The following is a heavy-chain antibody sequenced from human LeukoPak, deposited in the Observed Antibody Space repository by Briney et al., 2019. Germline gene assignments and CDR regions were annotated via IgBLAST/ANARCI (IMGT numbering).Heavy chain of an antibody. CDR1: GYTFTGYY. V-gene: IGHV1-2*02. J-gene: IGHJ4*02. D-gene: IGHD3-10*01. Sequence: AASVKVSCKASGYTFTGYYMHWFRQAPGQGLEWMGWINPDNGGTIYAENFQGRVTMARDTSISRAYMELSSLTSDDTAVYYCARDRPLDADDYYGFYYFDYWGQGTLVTVSS. CDR2: INPDNGGT. CDR3: ARDRPLDADDYYGFYYFDY.